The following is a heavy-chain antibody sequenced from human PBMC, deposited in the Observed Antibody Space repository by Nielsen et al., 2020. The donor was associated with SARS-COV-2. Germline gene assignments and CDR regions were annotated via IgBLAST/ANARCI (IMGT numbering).Heavy chain of an antibody. CDR1: GGALTLFS. V-gene: IGHV1-24*01. D-gene: IGHD3-22*01. J-gene: IGHJ4*02. Sequence: ASVKVSCKVSGGALTLFSMHWVRQAPGKGLEWMGEFDPQDGETTYARKFQGRVTMTRDTSTSTVYMELSSLRSEDTAVYYCAREWDDYESSAYDLWGQGTPVSVSA. CDR2: FDPQDGET. CDR3: AREWDDYESSAYDL.